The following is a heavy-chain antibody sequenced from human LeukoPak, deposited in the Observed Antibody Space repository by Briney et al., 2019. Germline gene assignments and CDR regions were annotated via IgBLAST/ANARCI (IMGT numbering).Heavy chain of an antibody. D-gene: IGHD2/OR15-2a*01. CDR3: ARDHRANGNFVSATTFDF. J-gene: IGHJ4*02. Sequence: GASVKVSCKASGYSFTSYAMHWVRQALGQRPEWMGWINVDSGNTKYSEKFQDRVTITRDTSAGAAYVELSRLSSEDTAIYYCARDHRANGNFVSATTFDFWGQGTQVTVSS. CDR2: INVDSGNT. CDR1: GYSFTSYA. V-gene: IGHV1-3*01.